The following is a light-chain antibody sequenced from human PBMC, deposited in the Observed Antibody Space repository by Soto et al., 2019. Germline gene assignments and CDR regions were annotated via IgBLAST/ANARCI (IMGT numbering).Light chain of an antibody. CDR2: SAS. Sequence: DVQMTQTPPSLSASVGDRVTITCRASQNIHVYLNWYQQKPGKAPKVLISSASNLQSGTPSRFSGSGSGTDFTLTISSLQPEDFATYYCQQSGKTVITFGQGTRLDNK. CDR3: QQSGKTVIT. J-gene: IGKJ5*01. CDR1: QNIHVY. V-gene: IGKV1-39*01.